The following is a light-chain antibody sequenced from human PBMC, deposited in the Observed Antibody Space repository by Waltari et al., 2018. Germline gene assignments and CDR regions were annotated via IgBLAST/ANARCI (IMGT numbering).Light chain of an antibody. Sequence: QSALTQPPSASGSPGQSVTISCTATSSDVGGFNYVSWYQQHPGKAPKLMIYEVSKRPSGDPDRFSGSKSGNTASLTVSGLQAEEEGDYYCSSYAGTNNVVFGGGTKLTVL. V-gene: IGLV2-8*01. CDR3: SSYAGTNNVV. CDR2: EVS. CDR1: SSDVGGFNY. J-gene: IGLJ2*01.